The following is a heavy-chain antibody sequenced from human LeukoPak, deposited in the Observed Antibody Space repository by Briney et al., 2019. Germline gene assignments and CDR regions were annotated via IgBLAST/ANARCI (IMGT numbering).Heavy chain of an antibody. CDR2: INPNSGGT. CDR1: GYSFTAYY. Sequence: ASVKVSCKASGYSFTAYYVHWVRQAPGQGLEWMGWINPNSGGTKYSQRFQGRVTMTRDTSISTAYMELSRLRSDDTAVYYCARDNYGDYAGQFDYWGQGTLVTVSS. V-gene: IGHV1-2*02. D-gene: IGHD4-17*01. J-gene: IGHJ4*02. CDR3: ARDNYGDYAGQFDY.